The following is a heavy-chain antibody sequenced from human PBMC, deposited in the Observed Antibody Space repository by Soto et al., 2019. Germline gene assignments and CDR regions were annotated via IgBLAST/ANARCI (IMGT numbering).Heavy chain of an antibody. CDR1: GGSISSYY. D-gene: IGHD1-1*01. J-gene: IGHJ4*02. V-gene: IGHV4-59*01. CDR3: ARGWGAGTTGDLFDY. CDR2: IYYSGST. Sequence: SETLSLTCTVSGGSISSYYWSWIRQPPGKGLEWIGYIYYSGSTNYNPSLKSRVTISVDTSKNQFSLKLSSVTAADTAVYYCARGWGAGTTGDLFDYWGQGTLVTVSS.